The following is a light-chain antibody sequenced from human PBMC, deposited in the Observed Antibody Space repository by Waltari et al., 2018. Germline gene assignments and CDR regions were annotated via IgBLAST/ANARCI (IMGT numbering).Light chain of an antibody. CDR2: WAS. CDR1: QCVLYSGNTRNY. CDR3: QQYYVNPPT. J-gene: IGKJ1*01. Sequence: DIVMTQSPDSLAVSLGERATINCKSSQCVLYSGNTRNYLAWYHQKPGQPPKGLIYWASTREYGVPDRFSGSGSGTDFTLTISSLQAEDVAVYYCQQYYVNPPTFGQGTKVEIK. V-gene: IGKV4-1*01.